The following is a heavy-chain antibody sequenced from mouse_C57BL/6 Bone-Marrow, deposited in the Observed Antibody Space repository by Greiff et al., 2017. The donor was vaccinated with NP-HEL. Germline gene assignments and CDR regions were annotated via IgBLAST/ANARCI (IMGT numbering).Heavy chain of an antibody. CDR3: AREELGVGFAY. J-gene: IGHJ3*01. Sequence: VQLQQPGAELVMPGASVKLSCKASGYTFTSYWMHWVKQRPGQGLEWIGEIDPSDSYTNYNQKFKGKSTLTVDKSSSTAYMQLSSLTSEDSAVYYCAREELGVGFAYWGQGTLVTVSA. CDR1: GYTFTSYW. V-gene: IGHV1-69*01. CDR2: IDPSDSYT. D-gene: IGHD4-1*01.